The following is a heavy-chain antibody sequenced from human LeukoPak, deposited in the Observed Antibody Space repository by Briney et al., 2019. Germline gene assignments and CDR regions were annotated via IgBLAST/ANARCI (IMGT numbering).Heavy chain of an antibody. D-gene: IGHD6-6*01. J-gene: IGHJ4*02. V-gene: IGHV1-69*01. CDR2: IIPIFGTA. CDR1: GGTFSSYA. CDR3: AVKQLGMAYYFDY. Sequence: SVKASCKASGGTFSSYAISWVRQAPGQGLEWMGGIIPIFGTANYAQKFQGRVTITADESTSTAYMELSSLRSEDTAVYYCAVKQLGMAYYFDYWGQGTLVTVSS.